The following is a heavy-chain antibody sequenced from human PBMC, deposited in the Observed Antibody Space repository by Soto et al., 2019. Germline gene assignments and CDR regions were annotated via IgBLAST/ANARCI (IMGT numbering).Heavy chain of an antibody. CDR3: ARDDLFVDNGLDH. V-gene: IGHV3-9*01. J-gene: IGHJ4*02. CDR1: GFPFDDYA. Sequence: GGSLRLSCVASGFPFDDYAMHWVRRAPGKGLEWVAHISWNSGNIGYADSVRGRFTISRDNARNILYLQMDNLRAEDSALYYCARDDLFVDNGLDHWGQGTLVTVSS. D-gene: IGHD1-1*01. CDR2: ISWNSGNI.